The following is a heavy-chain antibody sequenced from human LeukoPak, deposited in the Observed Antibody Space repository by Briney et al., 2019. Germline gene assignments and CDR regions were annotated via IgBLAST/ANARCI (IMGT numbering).Heavy chain of an antibody. V-gene: IGHV3-74*01. J-gene: IGHJ4*02. CDR2: INSDGSST. D-gene: IGHD2-15*01. CDR3: ARGGLGYCSGGSCLNFDY. Sequence: GGSLRLSCAASGFTFSNYWMHWVRQAPGKGLVWVSRINSDGSSTTYADSVKGRFTVSRDNAKNTLYLQMNSLRAEDTAVYYCARGGLGYCSGGSCLNFDYWGQGTLVTVSS. CDR1: GFTFSNYW.